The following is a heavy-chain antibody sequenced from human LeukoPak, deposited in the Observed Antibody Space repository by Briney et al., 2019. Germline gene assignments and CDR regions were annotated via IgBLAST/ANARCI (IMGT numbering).Heavy chain of an antibody. J-gene: IGHJ5*02. Sequence: ASVKVSCKASGYSFTSYGITWVRQAPGQGLERMGWISAYNGNTNYAQKFQGRVTMTTDTSTSTAYMELRSLRSDDTAVYYCARDNSVRDEAWWFNPWGQGTLVTVAS. V-gene: IGHV1-18*04. D-gene: IGHD5-24*01. CDR2: ISAYNGNT. CDR3: ARDNSVRDEAWWFNP. CDR1: GYSFTSYG.